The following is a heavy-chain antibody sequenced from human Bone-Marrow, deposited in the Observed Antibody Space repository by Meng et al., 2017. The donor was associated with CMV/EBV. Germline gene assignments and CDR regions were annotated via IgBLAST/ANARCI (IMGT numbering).Heavy chain of an antibody. V-gene: IGHV4-39*07. CDR3: ASCGGDCPQHFKYFQH. CDR2: IYYSGST. J-gene: IGHJ1*01. D-gene: IGHD2-21*01. Sequence: SQTLSLTCTVSGGSISSSSYYWGWIRQPPGKGLEWIGSIYYSGSTYYNPSLKSRVTISVDTSKNQFSLKLSSVTAADTAVYYCASCGGDCPQHFKYFQHWGQGTLVTVSS. CDR1: GGSISSSSYY.